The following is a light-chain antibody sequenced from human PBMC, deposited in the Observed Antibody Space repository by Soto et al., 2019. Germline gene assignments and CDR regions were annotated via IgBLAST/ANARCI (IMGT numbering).Light chain of an antibody. Sequence: IEITQSPATVPASPGERVSLSCRASHSVNSDLAWYQQTPGQAPRPLIYDASTRAAGVPARFSGSGSGTEFTLTISSLQSEDFALYYCQQYSQWPLYTFGQRTNVDIK. CDR2: DAS. CDR3: QQYSQWPLYT. J-gene: IGKJ2*01. V-gene: IGKV3-15*01. CDR1: HSVNSD.